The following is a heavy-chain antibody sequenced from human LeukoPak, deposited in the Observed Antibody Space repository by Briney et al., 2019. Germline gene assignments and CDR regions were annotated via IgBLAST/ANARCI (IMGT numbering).Heavy chain of an antibody. J-gene: IGHJ3*02. Sequence: SETLSLTCTVSGGSINNYYWSWIRQPPGKGLEWIGYIYYSGSTNYNPSLKSRVTISVDTSTNQFSLKLSSMTAADTAVYYCARDRDSSGYQYNAFDIWGQGTMVTVSS. CDR1: GGSINNYY. V-gene: IGHV4-59*01. CDR3: ARDRDSSGYQYNAFDI. CDR2: IYYSGST. D-gene: IGHD3-22*01.